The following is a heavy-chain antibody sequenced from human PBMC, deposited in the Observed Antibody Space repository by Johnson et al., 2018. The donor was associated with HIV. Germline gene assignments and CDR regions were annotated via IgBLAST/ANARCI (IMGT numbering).Heavy chain of an antibody. J-gene: IGHJ3*02. V-gene: IGHV3-30*04. Sequence: VQLVESGGGVVQPGRSLRLSCAASGFTFSSYAMHWVRQAPGKGLEWVAVISYDGSNQYYADSVKGRFTISRDNSKNTVFLQMNSLRPEDTAVYYCARGLLWFGELLEAFDIWGQGTMVTVSS. CDR1: GFTFSSYA. D-gene: IGHD3-10*01. CDR3: ARGLLWFGELLEAFDI. CDR2: ISYDGSNQ.